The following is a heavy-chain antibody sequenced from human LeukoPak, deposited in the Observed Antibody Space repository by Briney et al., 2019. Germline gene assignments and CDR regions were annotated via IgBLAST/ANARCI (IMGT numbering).Heavy chain of an antibody. V-gene: IGHV3-49*04. D-gene: IGHD4/OR15-4a*01. CDR3: ARRAGAYSHPYDY. Sequence: GGSLRLSCTASGFTFGDYAISWVRQAPGKGLEWLGFIRSKDNDGTTAYAASVEGRFIISRDDSKSIAYLQMNDLKTEDTAVYYCARRAGAYSHPYDYWGQGTLVTVSS. CDR2: IRSKDNDGTT. J-gene: IGHJ4*02. CDR1: GFTFGDYA.